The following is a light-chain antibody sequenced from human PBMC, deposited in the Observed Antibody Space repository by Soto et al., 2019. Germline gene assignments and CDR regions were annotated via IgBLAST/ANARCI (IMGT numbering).Light chain of an antibody. V-gene: IGLV1-40*01. CDR3: QAYDYSLTAFX. CDR2: GNR. J-gene: IGLJ3*02. CDR1: NSNLGAGYD. Sequence: QLVLTQPPSVSGAPGQRVTISCTGNNSNLGAGYDVHWYQQLPGAAPKLVIFGNRNRPSGVPERFSGSKSGTSASLAITGLQAEDEADYYCQAYDYSLTAFXFGGGTKVTVL.